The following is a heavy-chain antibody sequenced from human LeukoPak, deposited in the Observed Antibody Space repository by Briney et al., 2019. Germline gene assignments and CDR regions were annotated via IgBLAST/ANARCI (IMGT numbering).Heavy chain of an antibody. V-gene: IGHV3-48*01. CDR3: ASEVSGSYPSFDY. CDR2: ISSSSSTI. Sequence: PGGSLRLSCAASGFTFSSYSMNWVRQAPGKGLEWVSYISSSSSTIYYADSVKGRFTISRDDAKNSLYLQMNSLRAEDTAVYYCASEVSGSYPSFDYWGQGTLVTVSS. J-gene: IGHJ4*02. CDR1: GFTFSSYS. D-gene: IGHD1-26*01.